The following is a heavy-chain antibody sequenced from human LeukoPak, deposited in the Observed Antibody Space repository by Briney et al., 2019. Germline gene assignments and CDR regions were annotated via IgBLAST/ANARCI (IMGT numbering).Heavy chain of an antibody. CDR1: GFTFSSYA. D-gene: IGHD3-22*01. J-gene: IGHJ4*02. CDR2: ISGSGGST. Sequence: PGGSLRLSCAASGFTFSSYAMSWVRQAPGKGLEWVSAISGSGGSTYYADSVKGRFTISRDNSKNTLYLQMNSLRAEDTAVYYCAKLKSYYYDSSGYYPDRGNYFDYWGQGTLVTVSS. CDR3: AKLKSYYYDSSGYYPDRGNYFDY. V-gene: IGHV3-23*01.